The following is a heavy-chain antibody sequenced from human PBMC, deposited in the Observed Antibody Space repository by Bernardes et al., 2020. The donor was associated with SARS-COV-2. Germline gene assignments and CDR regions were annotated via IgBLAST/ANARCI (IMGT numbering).Heavy chain of an antibody. CDR3: ARDTCGGDCYPNRYYGMDV. J-gene: IGHJ6*02. CDR1: GGSISSYY. D-gene: IGHD2-21*02. Sequence: SEPLSLTCTVSGGSISSYYWSWIRQPAGKGLEWIGRIYTSGSTNYNPSLKSRVTMSVDTSKNQFSLKLSSVTAADTAVYYCARDTCGGDCYPNRYYGMDVWGQGTTVTVSS. V-gene: IGHV4-4*07. CDR2: IYTSGST.